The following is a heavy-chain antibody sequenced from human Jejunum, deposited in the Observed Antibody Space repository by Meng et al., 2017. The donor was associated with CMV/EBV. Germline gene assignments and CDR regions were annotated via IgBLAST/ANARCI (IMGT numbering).Heavy chain of an antibody. Sequence: GFTFNTYAMTGVRQAPGKGLEWVSTISGTGGTTYYADSVKGRFTISRDDSRNTLYLQMNSLRVEDTAVFYCARGDSSTSWLVFDYWGLGTRGTVSS. CDR1: GFTFNTYA. CDR3: ARGDSSTSWLVFDY. CDR2: ISGTGGTT. J-gene: IGHJ4*02. D-gene: IGHD6-19*01. V-gene: IGHV3-23*01.